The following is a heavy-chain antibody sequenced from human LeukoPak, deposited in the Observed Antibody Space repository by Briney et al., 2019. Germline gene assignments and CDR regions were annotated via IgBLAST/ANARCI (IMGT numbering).Heavy chain of an antibody. CDR2: ITGSGDYT. Sequence: ETGGSLRLSCAASGFTFSGYAMTWVRQAPGKGLEWVSSITGSGDYTYYIDSVKGRFTISRDNSKSILYLQMNSLRGEDTALYYCAKDGLYYDGSAHVYYFDYWGQGTLVAVSS. CDR1: GFTFSGYA. CDR3: AKDGLYYDGSAHVYYFDY. V-gene: IGHV3-23*01. J-gene: IGHJ4*02. D-gene: IGHD3-22*01.